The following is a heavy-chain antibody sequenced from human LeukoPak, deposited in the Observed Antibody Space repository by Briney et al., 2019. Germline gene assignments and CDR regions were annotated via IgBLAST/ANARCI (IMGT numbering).Heavy chain of an antibody. CDR1: GYTFTSYD. CDR2: MNPNSGNT. D-gene: IGHD5-24*01. Sequence: ASVKVSCKTSGYTFTSYDINWVRQATGQGLEWMGWMNPNSGNTGYAQKFQGRVTMTRNTSISTAYMELSSLRSEDTAVYYCARAGTVEMTPLDYWGQGTLVTVSS. V-gene: IGHV1-8*01. CDR3: ARAGTVEMTPLDY. J-gene: IGHJ4*02.